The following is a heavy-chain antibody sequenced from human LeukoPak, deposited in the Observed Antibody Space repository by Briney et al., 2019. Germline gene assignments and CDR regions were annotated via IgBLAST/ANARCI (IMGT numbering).Heavy chain of an antibody. CDR2: IKQDGSEK. CDR1: GFTFSSYW. D-gene: IGHD4-17*01. J-gene: IGHJ4*02. CDR3: ARDRSRYGGYGDY. Sequence: PGGSLRLSCAASGFTFSSYWMSWVRQAPGKGLEWVANIKQDGSEKYYVDSVKGRFTISRDNAKNSLYLQMNSLRAEDAAVYYCARDRSRYGGYGDYWGQGTLVTVSS. V-gene: IGHV3-7*01.